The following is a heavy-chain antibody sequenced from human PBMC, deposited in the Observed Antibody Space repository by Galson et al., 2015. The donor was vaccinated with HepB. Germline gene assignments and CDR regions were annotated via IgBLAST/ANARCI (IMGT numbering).Heavy chain of an antibody. CDR3: ARDRYGDYAFDI. V-gene: IGHV3-21*01. CDR2: ISSSSYI. CDR1: GSTLNTYT. Sequence: SLRLSCAASGSTLNTYTMNWVRQAPGKGLEWVSSISSSSYIYYADSVKGRFTIPRDNAKNSLYLQMNSLRAEDTAVYYCARDRYGDYAFDIWGQGTMVAVSS. J-gene: IGHJ3*02. D-gene: IGHD4-17*01.